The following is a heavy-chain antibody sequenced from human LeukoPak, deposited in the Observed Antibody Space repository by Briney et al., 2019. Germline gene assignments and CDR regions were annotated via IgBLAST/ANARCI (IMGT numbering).Heavy chain of an antibody. Sequence: PGGSLRLSCAASGFNFSNYAMTWGRQAPGKGLEWVSAITGSSSNTYYADSVKGRFTISRDNSKNMLCLELNSLTVEDTAIYYCAKDRSSATSCSNYWGRGTLVTVSS. D-gene: IGHD2-2*01. J-gene: IGHJ4*02. CDR3: AKDRSSATSCSNY. V-gene: IGHV3-23*01. CDR2: ITGSSSNT. CDR1: GFNFSNYA.